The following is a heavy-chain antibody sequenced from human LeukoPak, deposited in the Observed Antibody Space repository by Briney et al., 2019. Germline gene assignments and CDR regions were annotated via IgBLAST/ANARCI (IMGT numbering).Heavy chain of an antibody. V-gene: IGHV3-48*03. CDR2: ISSSGTTI. CDR3: ARKYFGERYFDY. Sequence: GGSLRLSCAVSGSTFSNYEMNWVRQAPGKGLEWSSYISSSGTTIYYADSVKGRFTISRDNAKNSLYLQMHSLRTEDTAVYYCARKYFGERYFDYWGQGTLVTVSS. D-gene: IGHD3-10*01. CDR1: GSTFSNYE. J-gene: IGHJ4*02.